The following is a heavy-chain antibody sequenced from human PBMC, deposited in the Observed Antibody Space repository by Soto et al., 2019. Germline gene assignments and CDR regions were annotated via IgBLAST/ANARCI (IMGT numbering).Heavy chain of an antibody. Sequence: SGPTLVNPTQTLTLTRTFSGFSLSTSGMCVSWIRQPPGKALEWLAPIDWDDDKYYSTSLKTRLTISKDTSKNQVVLTMTNMDPVDTATYYCARIPRADSSSAFDYWGQGTLVTVSS. J-gene: IGHJ4*02. CDR2: IDWDDDK. CDR1: GFSLSTSGMC. D-gene: IGHD6-6*01. V-gene: IGHV2-70*01. CDR3: ARIPRADSSSAFDY.